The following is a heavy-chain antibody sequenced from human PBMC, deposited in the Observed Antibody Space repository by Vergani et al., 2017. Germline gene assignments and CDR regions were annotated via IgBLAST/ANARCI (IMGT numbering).Heavy chain of an antibody. CDR2: INPNSGGT. J-gene: IGHJ4*02. CDR3: ARVGTSSNRDYFGY. V-gene: IGHV1-2*02. D-gene: IGHD2-2*01. Sequence: QVQLVQPGAEVKKPGASVKVSCKASGYTFTDYSMHWARQAPGQGFEWMGWINPNSGGTNYAQKFQGRVTMTRDTSISTAYMELSNLRSDDTAVYYCARVGTSSNRDYFGYWGQGTLVTVSS. CDR1: GYTFTDYS.